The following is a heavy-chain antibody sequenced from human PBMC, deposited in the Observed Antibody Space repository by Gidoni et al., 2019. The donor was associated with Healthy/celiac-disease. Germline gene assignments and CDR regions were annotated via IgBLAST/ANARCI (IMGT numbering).Heavy chain of an antibody. J-gene: IGHJ4*02. CDR3: TRGGVRGVI. CDR1: DFNFGAYA. V-gene: IGHV3-49*03. CDR2: IRSKAFGGTT. D-gene: IGHD3-10*01. Sequence: EVQLVESGGGLVQPGRSLRLSCTASDFNFGAYAMSWFRQAPGKGLAWVVFIRSKAFGGTTEYAASVKGRFTIARDDSKSIAYLQMNSLKTEYTAVYYGTRGGVRGVIWGQGTLVTVSS.